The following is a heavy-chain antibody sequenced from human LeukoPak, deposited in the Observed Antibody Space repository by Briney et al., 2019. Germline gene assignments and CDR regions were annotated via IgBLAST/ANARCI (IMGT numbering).Heavy chain of an antibody. CDR1: GFTFSSYS. CDR3: ARDAAYDSSGYYYY. CDR2: ISSSSSYI. V-gene: IGHV3-21*01. J-gene: IGHJ4*02. D-gene: IGHD3-22*01. Sequence: GSLRLSCAASGFTFSSYSMNWVRQTPGKGLEWVSSISSSSSYIYYADSVKGRFTISRDNAKNSLYLQMNSLRAEDTAVYYCARDAAYDSSGYYYYWGQGTLVTVSS.